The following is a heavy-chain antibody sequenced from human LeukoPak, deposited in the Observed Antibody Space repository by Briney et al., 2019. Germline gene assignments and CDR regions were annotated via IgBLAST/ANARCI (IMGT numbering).Heavy chain of an antibody. Sequence: SETLSLSCTVSGGSISSYYWRWIRQPPGKGLEWIGYIYYSGSTNYNPSLKSRVTISVDTSKNQFSLKLSSVTAADTAVYYCARAYYYYGMDVWGQGTTVTVSS. J-gene: IGHJ6*02. CDR2: IYYSGST. V-gene: IGHV4-59*01. CDR1: GGSISSYY. CDR3: ARAYYYYGMDV.